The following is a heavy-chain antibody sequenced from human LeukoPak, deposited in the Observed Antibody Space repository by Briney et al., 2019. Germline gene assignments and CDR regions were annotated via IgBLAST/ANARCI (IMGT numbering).Heavy chain of an antibody. CDR3: ARTPGIAVAGTFFYFDY. V-gene: IGHV1-46*01. CDR1: GYSFTSYY. J-gene: IGHJ4*02. D-gene: IGHD6-19*01. CDR2: INPSGGST. Sequence: GASVKVSCKASGYSFTSYYMHWVRQAPGQGLEWMGIINPSGGSTSYAQKFQGRVTMTTDTSTSTAYMELRSLRSDDTAVYYCARTPGIAVAGTFFYFDYWGQGTLVTVSS.